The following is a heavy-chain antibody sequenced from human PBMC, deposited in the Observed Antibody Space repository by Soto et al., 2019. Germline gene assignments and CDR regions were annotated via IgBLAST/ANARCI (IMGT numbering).Heavy chain of an antibody. Sequence: GGPLRLSCVASGFTFSSYTMNCVGPAPRKGLEWVSYITSSSSTIYYADSVKGRFTISRDNAKNSLYLQMNSLRDEDTAVYYCARTLAAAAYYYYYGLDVWGQGTTVTVS. V-gene: IGHV3-48*02. CDR3: ARTLAAAAYYYYYGLDV. CDR2: ITSSSSTI. J-gene: IGHJ6*02. CDR1: GFTFSSYT. D-gene: IGHD6-13*01.